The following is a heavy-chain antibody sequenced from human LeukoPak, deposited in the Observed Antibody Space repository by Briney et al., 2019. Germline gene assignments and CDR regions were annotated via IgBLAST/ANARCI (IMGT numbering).Heavy chain of an antibody. J-gene: IGHJ3*02. CDR3: ARVPYSSGWSYAFDI. CDR2: INPNSGGT. CDR1: GYTFTSYD. Sequence: ASVKVSCKASGYTFTSYDINWVRQATGQGLEWMGWINPNSGGTNYAQKFQGRVTMTRDTSISTAYMELSRLRSDDTAVYYCARVPYSSGWSYAFDIWGQGTMVTVSS. V-gene: IGHV1-2*02. D-gene: IGHD6-19*01.